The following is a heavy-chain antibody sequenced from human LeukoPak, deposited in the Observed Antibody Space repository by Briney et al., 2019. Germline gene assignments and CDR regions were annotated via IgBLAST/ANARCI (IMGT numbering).Heavy chain of an antibody. D-gene: IGHD1-26*01. J-gene: IGHJ6*03. CDR2: IKQEGSEK. Sequence: PGRSRRLSCAASGFTFSSYWMSWVRQAPGKGLEWVANIKQEGSEKYYVDSVKGRFTISRDNAKNSLYLQMNSLRAEDTAVYYCARDMWELLVLGDYYYMDVWGKGTTVTISS. CDR3: ARDMWELLVLGDYYYMDV. V-gene: IGHV3-7*01. CDR1: GFTFSSYW.